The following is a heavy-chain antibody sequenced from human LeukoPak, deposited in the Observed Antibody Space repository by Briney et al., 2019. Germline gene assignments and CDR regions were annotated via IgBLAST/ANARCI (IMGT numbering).Heavy chain of an antibody. CDR3: ARERDIVVVPAAALWY. D-gene: IGHD2-2*01. Sequence: ASVKASCKASGYTFTSYYMHWVRQAPGQGLEWMGIINPSGGSTSYAQKFQGRVTMTRDTSTSTVYMELSSLRSEDTAVYYCARERDIVVVPAAALWYWGQGTLVTVSS. CDR1: GYTFTSYY. CDR2: INPSGGST. J-gene: IGHJ4*02. V-gene: IGHV1-46*01.